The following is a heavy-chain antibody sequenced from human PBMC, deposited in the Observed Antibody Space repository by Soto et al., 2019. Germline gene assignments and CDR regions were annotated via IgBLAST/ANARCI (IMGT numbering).Heavy chain of an antibody. CDR2: INPSGGST. V-gene: IGHV1-46*01. CDR3: TRGTSGWADAFDI. Sequence: QVQLVQSGAEVKKPGASVKVSCKASGYTFTSYYMHWVRQAPGQGLEWMGIINPSGGSTSYAQKFQGRVTMTRDTSPSTGYLEPSSLRSEDTAVYYCTRGTSGWADAFDIWGQGTMVTVSS. CDR1: GYTFTSYY. D-gene: IGHD6-19*01. J-gene: IGHJ3*02.